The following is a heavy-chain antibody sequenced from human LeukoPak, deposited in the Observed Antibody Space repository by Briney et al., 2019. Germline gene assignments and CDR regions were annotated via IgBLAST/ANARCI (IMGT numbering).Heavy chain of an antibody. V-gene: IGHV3-11*01. CDR1: GFTLSDYY. Sequence: GGSLRLSCAASGFTLSDYYMSWIRQAPGEGLEWVSYSSSSGSTIYYADSVKGRFAISRDNAKNSLYLQMNSLRAEDAAVYYCARRRDFIDYWGQGTLVTVSS. J-gene: IGHJ4*02. CDR2: SSSSGSTI. D-gene: IGHD3/OR15-3a*01. CDR3: ARRRDFIDY.